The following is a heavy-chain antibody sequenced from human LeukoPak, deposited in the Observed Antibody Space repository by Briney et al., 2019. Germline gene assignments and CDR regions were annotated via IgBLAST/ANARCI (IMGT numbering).Heavy chain of an antibody. CDR1: GFTISSYW. CDR2: IKQDGSEK. Sequence: GSLRLSCAASGFTISSYWMSWVRQAPGKGLEWVANIKQDGSEKYYVDSVKGRFTISRDNAKNSLYLQMNSLRAEDTAVYYCARYSSGPYYFDYWGQGTLVTVSS. V-gene: IGHV3-7*01. J-gene: IGHJ4*02. D-gene: IGHD3-22*01. CDR3: ARYSSGPYYFDY.